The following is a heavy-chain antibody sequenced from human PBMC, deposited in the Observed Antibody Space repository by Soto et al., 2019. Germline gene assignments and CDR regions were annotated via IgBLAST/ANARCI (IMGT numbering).Heavy chain of an antibody. Sequence: QVQLVQSGAEVKKPGASVKVSCKASGYTFTSYYMHWVRQAPGQGLEWMGIINHSGGSTSYAQKFQGRVTMTRDTSTSTVYIELSSLRSEDTAVYYCARGGKREMATISYVDYWGQGTLVTVSS. D-gene: IGHD5-12*01. V-gene: IGHV1-46*01. CDR3: ARGGKREMATISYVDY. CDR2: INHSGGST. J-gene: IGHJ4*02. CDR1: GYTFTSYY.